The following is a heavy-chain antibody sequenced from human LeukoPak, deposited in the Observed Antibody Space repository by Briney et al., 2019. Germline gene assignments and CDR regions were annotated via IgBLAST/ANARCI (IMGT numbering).Heavy chain of an antibody. D-gene: IGHD3-22*01. Sequence: SETLPLTCTVSGGSISSYYWSWIRQPPGKGLEWIGYIYYSGSTNYNPSLKSRVTISVDTSKNQFSLKLSSVTAADTAVYYCARVVGYYDSSGYYQVEYFDYWGQGTLVTVSS. CDR2: IYYSGST. CDR1: GGSISSYY. V-gene: IGHV4-59*01. CDR3: ARVVGYYDSSGYYQVEYFDY. J-gene: IGHJ4*02.